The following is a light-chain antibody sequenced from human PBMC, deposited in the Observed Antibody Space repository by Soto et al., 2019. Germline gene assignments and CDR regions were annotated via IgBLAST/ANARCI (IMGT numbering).Light chain of an antibody. CDR2: DAS. Sequence: DIQMTQSPSSLSASVGDRVTITCQASHDISNYLNWYQQKPGKAPKLLIYDASNLETEVPSRFSGSGSETDFTFSISSLQPEDIATYYWQRYDNLLTFGPGTKVDIK. J-gene: IGKJ3*01. CDR1: HDISNY. CDR3: QRYDNLLT. V-gene: IGKV1-33*01.